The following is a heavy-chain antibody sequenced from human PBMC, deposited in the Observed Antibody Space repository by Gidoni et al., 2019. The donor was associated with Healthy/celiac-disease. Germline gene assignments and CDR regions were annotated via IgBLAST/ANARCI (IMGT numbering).Heavy chain of an antibody. J-gene: IGHJ6*02. V-gene: IGHV3-7*01. CDR2: IKQDGSEK. CDR1: FSSYW. CDR3: ARVKGGGYCSGGSCYSYYYYDYGMDV. D-gene: IGHD2-15*01. Sequence: FSSYWMSWVRQAPGKGLEWVANIKQDGSEKYYVDSVKGRFTISRDNAKNSLYLQMNSLRAEDTAVYYCARVKGGGYCSGGSCYSYYYYDYGMDVWGQGTTVTVSS.